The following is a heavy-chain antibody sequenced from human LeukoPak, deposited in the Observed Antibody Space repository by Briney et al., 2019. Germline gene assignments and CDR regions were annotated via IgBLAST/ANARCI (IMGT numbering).Heavy chain of an antibody. Sequence: PGGSLRLSCATSGVTFSSYAMSWVRQAPGKGQEWVSTISGSGGSTYYADSVKGRFTISRDNSKNTLYLQMNSLRAEDTAVYYCAKVPGAPYYFDYWGQGTLVTVSS. CDR3: AKVPGAPYYFDY. CDR1: GVTFSSYA. D-gene: IGHD1-26*01. CDR2: ISGSGGST. J-gene: IGHJ4*02. V-gene: IGHV3-23*01.